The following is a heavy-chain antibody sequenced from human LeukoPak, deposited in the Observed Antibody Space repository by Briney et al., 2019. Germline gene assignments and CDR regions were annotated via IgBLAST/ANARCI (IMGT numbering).Heavy chain of an antibody. J-gene: IGHJ5*02. V-gene: IGHV3-64D*09. Sequence: GGCLRLSCSASGFTFSSYAMHWVRQAPGKGLEYVSAISSDGDSTYNADSVKGRFTISRDNSKNTLYLQMSSLRTEDTAVYYCVRSSASSGPNCFDPWGQGTLVTVSS. CDR2: ISSDGDST. CDR1: GFTFSSYA. D-gene: IGHD3-10*01. CDR3: VRSSASSGPNCFDP.